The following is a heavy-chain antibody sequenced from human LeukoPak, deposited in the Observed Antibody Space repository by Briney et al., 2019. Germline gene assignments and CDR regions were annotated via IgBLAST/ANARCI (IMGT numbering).Heavy chain of an antibody. V-gene: IGHV1-46*01. CDR2: INPTGGST. Sequence: ASVKVSCTASGYTFTSYYMHWVRQAPGQGLEWMGIINPTGGSTTYAQKFQGRVTMTRDTSTSTVYMELSSLRSDDTAVYYCARTAARRFDYWGQGTLVTVSS. CDR3: ARTAARRFDY. J-gene: IGHJ4*02. D-gene: IGHD6-6*01. CDR1: GYTFTSYY.